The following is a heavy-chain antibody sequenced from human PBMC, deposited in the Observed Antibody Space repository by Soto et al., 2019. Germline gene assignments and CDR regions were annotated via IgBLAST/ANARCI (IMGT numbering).Heavy chain of an antibody. D-gene: IGHD2-15*01. V-gene: IGHV3-23*01. CDR1: GFTFSSYA. J-gene: IGHJ4*02. Sequence: GGSLRLSCAASGFTFSSYAMSWVRQAPGKGLEWVSAISGSGGSTYYADSVKGRFTISRDNSKNTLYLQMNSLRAEDTAVYYCANLGYCSGGSCFDFDYWGQGTLVTVSS. CDR2: ISGSGGST. CDR3: ANLGYCSGGSCFDFDY.